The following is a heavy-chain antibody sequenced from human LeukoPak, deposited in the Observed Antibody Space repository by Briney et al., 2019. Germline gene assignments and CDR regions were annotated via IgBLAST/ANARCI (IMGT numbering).Heavy chain of an antibody. J-gene: IGHJ3*02. CDR1: GGSISSGDYY. CDR3: AREVGATGAFDI. Sequence: PPQTLSLTCTVSGGSISSGDYYWSWIRQPPGKGLEWIGYIYYSGSTYYNPSLKSRVTISVDTSKNQFSLKLSSVTAADTAVYYCAREVGATGAFDIWGQGTMVTVSS. V-gene: IGHV4-30-4*08. D-gene: IGHD1-26*01. CDR2: IYYSGST.